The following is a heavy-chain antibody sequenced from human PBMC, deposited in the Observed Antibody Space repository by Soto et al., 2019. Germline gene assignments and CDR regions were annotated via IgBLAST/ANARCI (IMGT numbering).Heavy chain of an antibody. V-gene: IGHV3-7*05. J-gene: IGHJ6*02. D-gene: IGHD6-6*01. CDR2: IKQDGSEK. Sequence: GGSLRLSCAASGFTFSSYWMSWVRQAPGKGLEWVANIKQDGSEKYYVDSVKGRFTISRDNAKNSLYLQMNSLRAEDTAVYYCARDPRDSSSPRTEHYYYGMDVWGQGTTVTVSS. CDR3: ARDPRDSSSPRTEHYYYGMDV. CDR1: GFTFSSYW.